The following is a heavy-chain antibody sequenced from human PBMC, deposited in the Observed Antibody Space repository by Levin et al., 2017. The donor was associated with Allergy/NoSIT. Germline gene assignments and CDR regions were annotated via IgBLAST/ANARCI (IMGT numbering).Heavy chain of an antibody. CDR3: ARDGISARHFDY. V-gene: IGHV1-2*02. D-gene: IGHD6-6*01. CDR2: INPNTGGT. Sequence: ASVKVSCKASGYTFTGYYMHWVRQAPGQGLEWMGWINPNTGGTNYAQKFQGRVTMTRDTSISTVYMELSRLRSDDTAVHYCARDGISARHFDYWGQGTLVTVSS. CDR1: GYTFTGYY. J-gene: IGHJ4*02.